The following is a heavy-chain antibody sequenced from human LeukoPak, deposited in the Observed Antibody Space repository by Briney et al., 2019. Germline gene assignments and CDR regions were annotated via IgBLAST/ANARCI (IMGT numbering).Heavy chain of an antibody. Sequence: PSETLSLTCTVSGGSISSYYWSWIRQPPGKGLEWIGYIYYSGSTNYNPSLKSRVTISVDTSKNQFSLKLSSVTAADTAVYYCASHMTGSGSYPVGYWGQGTLVTVSS. CDR1: GGSISSYY. D-gene: IGHD1-26*01. J-gene: IGHJ4*02. CDR3: ASHMTGSGSYPVGY. CDR2: IYYSGST. V-gene: IGHV4-59*01.